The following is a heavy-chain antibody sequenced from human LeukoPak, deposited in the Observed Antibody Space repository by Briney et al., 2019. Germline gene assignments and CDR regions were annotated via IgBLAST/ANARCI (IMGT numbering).Heavy chain of an antibody. D-gene: IGHD2-15*01. Sequence: GGTLRLSCAASGFTFSRYGMSWVRQAPGKGLEWVSAISGSGGSTYYADSVKGRFTVSRDNSENTLYLQMNSLTVDDTAIYYCAKNADRGAYCRGGSCYPYYYYYMDVWGTGTTVTISS. CDR1: GFTFSRYG. V-gene: IGHV3-23*01. CDR2: ISGSGGST. J-gene: IGHJ6*03. CDR3: AKNADRGAYCRGGSCYPYYYYYMDV.